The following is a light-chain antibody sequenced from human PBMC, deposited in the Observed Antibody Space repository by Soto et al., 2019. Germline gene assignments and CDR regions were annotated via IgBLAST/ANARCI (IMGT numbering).Light chain of an antibody. CDR2: DVT. J-gene: IGLJ3*02. CDR3: AAWDDSLTAVL. CDR1: SSDVGGYNY. V-gene: IGLV2-11*01. Sequence: QSALTQPRSVSGSPGQSVTISCTGTSSDVGGYNYVSWYQLHPGKAPKLMIYDVTKRPSGVPDRFSGSKSDTSASLAISGLQSADEADYYCAAWDDSLTAVLFGGGTKLTVL.